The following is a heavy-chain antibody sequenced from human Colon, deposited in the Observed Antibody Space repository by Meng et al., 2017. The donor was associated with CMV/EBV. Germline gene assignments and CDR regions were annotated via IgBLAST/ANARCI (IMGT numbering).Heavy chain of an antibody. CDR1: GDSISRYC. D-gene: IGHD3-16*01. Sequence: SETLSLTCTVSGDSISRYCWSWIRQPAGKGLEWIGRIYTSGGANYNPYLKSRVIMSIDTAQNQFSLRLTSVTAADTAVYFCAREGAGRALDYWGQGTLVTVSS. V-gene: IGHV4-4*07. CDR3: AREGAGRALDY. J-gene: IGHJ4*02. CDR2: IYTSGGA.